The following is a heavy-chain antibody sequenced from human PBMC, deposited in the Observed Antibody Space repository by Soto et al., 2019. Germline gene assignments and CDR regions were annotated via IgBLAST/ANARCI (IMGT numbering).Heavy chain of an antibody. CDR1: GFTFSSYW. Sequence: GGSLRLSCAASGFTFSSYWMSWVRQAPGKGLEWVANIKQDGSEKYNVDSVKGRFTISRDNAKNSLYLQMNSLGAEDTAVYYCARTRPRYIVVVPAAIVGVDFDYWGQGTLVTVSS. V-gene: IGHV3-7*01. CDR2: IKQDGSEK. D-gene: IGHD2-2*01. CDR3: ARTRPRYIVVVPAAIVGVDFDY. J-gene: IGHJ4*02.